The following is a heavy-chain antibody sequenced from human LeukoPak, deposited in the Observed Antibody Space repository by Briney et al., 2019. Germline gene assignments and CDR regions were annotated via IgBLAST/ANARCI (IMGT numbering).Heavy chain of an antibody. J-gene: IGHJ3*02. CDR2: ISYDGSNK. V-gene: IGHV3-30*03. CDR3: ARSIAVAGTDAFDI. D-gene: IGHD6-19*01. Sequence: PGGSLRLSCAASGFTFSSYGMHWVRQAPGKGLEWVAVISYDGSNKYYADSVKGRFTISRDNSKNTLYLQMNSLRAEDTAVYYCARSIAVAGTDAFDIWGQGTMVTVSS. CDR1: GFTFSSYG.